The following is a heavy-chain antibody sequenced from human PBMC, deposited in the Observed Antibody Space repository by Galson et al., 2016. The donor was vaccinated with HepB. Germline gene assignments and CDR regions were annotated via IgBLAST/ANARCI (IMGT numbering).Heavy chain of an antibody. CDR3: ATDPHF. V-gene: IGHV4-39*07. J-gene: IGHJ4*02. Sequence: EPLSLTCTVSGGAISGSSFYWGWIRQPPGKGLEWIGSIYYSGSTHYNPSLNSRVPISVDVSNNQFSLDLRSVTAAATAVYYCATDPHFWGQGTLVTVSS. CDR1: GGAISGSSFY. CDR2: IYYSGST.